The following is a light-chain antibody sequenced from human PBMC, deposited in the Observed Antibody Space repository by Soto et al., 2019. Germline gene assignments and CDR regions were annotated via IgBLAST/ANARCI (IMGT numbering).Light chain of an antibody. Sequence: EIVLTQSPGTLSLSPVEIATLSCRASQSVSSSYLAWYQQKPGQAPRLLIYGASSRATGIPDRFSGSGSGTDFTLTISRLEPEDFAVYYCQQYGSSPWTFGQGTKVDIK. V-gene: IGKV3-20*01. CDR1: QSVSSSY. CDR2: GAS. CDR3: QQYGSSPWT. J-gene: IGKJ1*01.